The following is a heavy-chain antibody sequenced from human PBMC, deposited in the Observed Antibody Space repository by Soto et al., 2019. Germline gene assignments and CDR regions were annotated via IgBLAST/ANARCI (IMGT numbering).Heavy chain of an antibody. CDR2: ISAYNGNT. CDR1: GYTFTNYG. J-gene: IGHJ1*01. CDR3: ARGMWSYDIPPYFQH. Sequence: ASLKVSCKASGYTFTNYGITWLRQAPGQGLEWMGWISAYNGNTNYAQKLQGRVTMTTDTSTSTAYMELRSLRSDDTAVYYCARGMWSYDIPPYFQHWGQGTLVTVS. D-gene: IGHD3-9*01. V-gene: IGHV1-18*01.